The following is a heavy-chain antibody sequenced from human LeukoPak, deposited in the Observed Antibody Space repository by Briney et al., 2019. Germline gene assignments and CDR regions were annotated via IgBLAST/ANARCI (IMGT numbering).Heavy chain of an antibody. CDR1: GLTVSSTY. D-gene: IGHD6-19*01. CDR3: ARDSGWMGTFDH. V-gene: IGHV3-66*01. Sequence: PGGSLRLSCAVSGLTVSSTYMNWVRQAPGKGLEWVSIIYSSGRTHYADSVKGRFTISRDNSKNSLYLQMNSLRVEDTAVYYCARDSGWMGTFDHWGQGTLVTVSS. J-gene: IGHJ4*02. CDR2: IYSSGRT.